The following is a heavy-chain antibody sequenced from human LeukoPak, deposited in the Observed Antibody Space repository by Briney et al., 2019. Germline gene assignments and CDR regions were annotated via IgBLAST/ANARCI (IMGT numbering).Heavy chain of an antibody. Sequence: ASVTVSFTASGYTFTVYYMHWVRQAPGQGLEWMGWINPNSGGTNYAQKFQGRVTMTRDTSISIAYMELSRLRSDDTAVYYCASLAFDWLFDYWGQGTLVTVSS. V-gene: IGHV1-2*02. CDR2: INPNSGGT. CDR1: GYTFTVYY. J-gene: IGHJ4*02. D-gene: IGHD3-9*01. CDR3: ASLAFDWLFDY.